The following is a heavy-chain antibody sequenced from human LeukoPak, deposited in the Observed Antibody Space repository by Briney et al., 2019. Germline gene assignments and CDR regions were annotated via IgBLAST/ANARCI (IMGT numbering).Heavy chain of an antibody. V-gene: IGHV3-66*01. CDR2: IYSGGST. J-gene: IGHJ4*02. D-gene: IGHD3-9*01. CDR1: GFTVSSNY. Sequence: GGSLRLSCAASGFTVSSNYMSWVRQAPGKGLEWVSVIYSGGSTYYADSVKGRFTISRDNSKNTLYLQMNSLRAEDTAVYYCARDRRYFDWLTKQLDYWGQGTLVTVSS. CDR3: ARDRRYFDWLTKQLDY.